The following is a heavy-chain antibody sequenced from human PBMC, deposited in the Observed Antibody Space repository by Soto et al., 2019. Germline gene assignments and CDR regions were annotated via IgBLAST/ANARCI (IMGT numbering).Heavy chain of an antibody. V-gene: IGHV4-31*03. CDR2: VYYSGSN. CDR3: ARVVLYDFWSGYHFDY. D-gene: IGHD3-3*01. J-gene: IGHJ4*02. Sequence: QVQLQESGPGLVKPSQTLSLTCTVSGGSISSGGYYWSWIRQHPGKGLEWIGYVYYSGSNYYNPSLKSRGTISVDTAKTQCSLKLSSVTVAYTAVYYCARVVLYDFWSGYHFDYWGQGTLVTVSS. CDR1: GGSISSGGYY.